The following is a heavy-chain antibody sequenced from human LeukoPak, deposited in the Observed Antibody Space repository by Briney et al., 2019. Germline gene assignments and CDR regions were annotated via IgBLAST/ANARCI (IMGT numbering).Heavy chain of an antibody. V-gene: IGHV3-72*01. Sequence: GGSLRLSCAASGYTFSDHYMDWVRQAPGKGLEWVGRIRNKANSYTTEYAASVKGRFTISRDDSKNSLYLQMNSLKCEDTAVYYCAREWDSGSYYLGYFDYWGQGTLVTVSS. D-gene: IGHD1-26*01. J-gene: IGHJ4*02. CDR2: IRNKANSYTT. CDR3: AREWDSGSYYLGYFDY. CDR1: GYTFSDHY.